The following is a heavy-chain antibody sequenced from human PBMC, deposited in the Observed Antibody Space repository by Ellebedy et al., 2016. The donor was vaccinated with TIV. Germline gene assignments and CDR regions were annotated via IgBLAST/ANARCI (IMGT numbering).Heavy chain of an antibody. V-gene: IGHV4-39*01. Sequence: SETLSLXXNLSGGSISSSSYYWGWIRQPPEKGLEWIGNIYYSGRTYYNPSLKSRVSISVDTSKNQFSLKLTSVTAADTAVYYCARGNRGNSGLDYWGQGTLVTVSS. CDR2: IYYSGRT. J-gene: IGHJ4*02. CDR1: GGSISSSSYY. D-gene: IGHD4-23*01. CDR3: ARGNRGNSGLDY.